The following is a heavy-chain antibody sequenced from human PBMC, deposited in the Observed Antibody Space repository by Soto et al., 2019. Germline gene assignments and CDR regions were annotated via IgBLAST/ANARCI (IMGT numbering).Heavy chain of an antibody. CDR1: GFTFSSYA. J-gene: IGHJ4*02. CDR2: ISYDGSNK. V-gene: IGHV3-30-3*01. Sequence: QVQLVESGGGVVQPGRSLRLSCAASGFTFSSYAMHWVRQAPGKGLEWVAVISYDGSNKYYADSVKGRFTIARDNSKNTLYLKMKSLRAEDTAVYYCAREISPYSSGWQRGYFDYWGEGTLVTVSS. D-gene: IGHD6-19*01. CDR3: AREISPYSSGWQRGYFDY.